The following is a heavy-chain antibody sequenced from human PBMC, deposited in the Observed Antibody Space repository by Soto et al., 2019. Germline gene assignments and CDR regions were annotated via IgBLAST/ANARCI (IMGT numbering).Heavy chain of an antibody. Sequence: SGPTLVNPTQTLTLTCTFSGFSLSTSGVGVGWIRQPPEKALEWLALIYWDDDKRYSPSLKSRLTITKDTSKNQVVLTMTNMDPVDTATYYCARHAPLSYCSGGSCYHNWFDPWGQGTLVNVSS. V-gene: IGHV2-5*02. J-gene: IGHJ5*02. CDR3: ARHAPLSYCSGGSCYHNWFDP. CDR2: IYWDDDK. D-gene: IGHD2-15*01. CDR1: GFSLSTSGVG.